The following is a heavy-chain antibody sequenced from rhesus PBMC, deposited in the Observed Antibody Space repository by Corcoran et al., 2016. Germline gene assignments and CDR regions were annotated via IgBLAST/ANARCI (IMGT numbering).Heavy chain of an antibody. V-gene: IGHV4-93*02. CDR1: SGSVGGSTW. J-gene: IGHJ6*01. Sequence: QVHLQESGPAVVKPSETLSLPCTVSSGSVGGSTWWTWIRQSPGKGLEWIGAFYGSGVYHEYNPSLDSRVTISVDASKNQFFLRVSSVTAADSATYYGGRRPNYNGLDSWGQGVVVTVSS. CDR2: FYGSGVYH. D-gene: IGHD3-3*01. CDR3: GRRPNYNGLDS.